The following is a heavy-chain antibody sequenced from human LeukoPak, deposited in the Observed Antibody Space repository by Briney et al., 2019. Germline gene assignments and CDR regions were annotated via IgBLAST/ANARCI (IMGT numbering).Heavy chain of an antibody. CDR3: ARGPSRGYGSGSYHMLS. CDR2: IYYSGST. V-gene: IGHV4-59*01. D-gene: IGHD3-10*01. Sequence: PSETLSLTCTVSGYSIRSYYWSWIRQPPGKGLEHIGHIYYSGSTNYNPSLKSRVTISVDTSKNQFSLKLSSVTAADTAVYYCARGPSRGYGSGSYHMLSWGQGILVTVSS. J-gene: IGHJ5*02. CDR1: GYSIRSYY.